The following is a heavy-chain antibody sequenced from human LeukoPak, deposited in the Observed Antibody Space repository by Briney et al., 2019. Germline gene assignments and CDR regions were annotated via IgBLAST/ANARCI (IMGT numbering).Heavy chain of an antibody. J-gene: IGHJ4*02. CDR1: GFTFSTYW. V-gene: IGHV3-74*01. CDR2: IKGDGSST. D-gene: IGHD4-17*01. Sequence: GGSLRLSCAASGFTFSTYWMRWVRQAPGKGLVWVARIKGDGSSTIYADSVKGRFTISRDNSKNTLYLQTSSLRAEDTAVYYCARASTTVPNLLDHWGRGTLVTVSS. CDR3: ARASTTVPNLLDH.